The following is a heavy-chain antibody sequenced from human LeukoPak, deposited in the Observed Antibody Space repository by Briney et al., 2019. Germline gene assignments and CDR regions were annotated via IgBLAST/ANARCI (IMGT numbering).Heavy chain of an antibody. CDR3: AGAFDI. Sequence: AGGSLRLSCAASGLSVRTYNMNWVRQAPGKGLEWISFISESGTTISYADSVKGRFTASRDIAKNSLYLQMNSLRDEDTAVYYCAGAFDIWGHGTVVTVSS. CDR2: ISESGTTI. V-gene: IGHV3-48*02. J-gene: IGHJ3*02. CDR1: GLSVRTYN.